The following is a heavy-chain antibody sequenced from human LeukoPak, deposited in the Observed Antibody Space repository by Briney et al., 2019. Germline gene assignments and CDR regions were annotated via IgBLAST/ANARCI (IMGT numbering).Heavy chain of an antibody. CDR2: IKQDGTSK. J-gene: IGHJ4*02. CDR1: GFSINRYW. V-gene: IGHV3-7*02. CDR3: AEEVGATYPTFDY. Sequence: PGGSLRLSCAASGFSINRYWMSWVRQAPGKGLEWVANIKQDGTSKYYVDSVEGRFSISRDNAKNSVYLQMNSLRVDDTAVYYCAEEVGATYPTFDYWGQGTLVTVSS. D-gene: IGHD1-26*01.